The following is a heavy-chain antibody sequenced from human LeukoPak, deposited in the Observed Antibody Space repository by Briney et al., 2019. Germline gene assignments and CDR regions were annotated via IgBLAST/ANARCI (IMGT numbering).Heavy chain of an antibody. V-gene: IGHV4-39*01. J-gene: IGHJ4*02. CDR3: ARQVGIGSGSHRPYFDY. CDR1: GGSISSSYYY. Sequence: SETLSLTCTVSGGSISSSYYYWGWIRQPPGKGLEWIGSIYYSGSTYYNPSLKSRATISVDTSKNQFSLKLSSVTAADTAVYYCARQVGIGSGSHRPYFDYWGQGTLVTVSS. CDR2: IYYSGST. D-gene: IGHD3-10*01.